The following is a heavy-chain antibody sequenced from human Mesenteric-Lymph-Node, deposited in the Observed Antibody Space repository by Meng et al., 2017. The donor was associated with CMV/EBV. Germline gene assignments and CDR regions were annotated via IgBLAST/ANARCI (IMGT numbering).Heavy chain of an antibody. CDR2: ISGSGDST. Sequence: GESLKISCAASGFTFNEFAMNWVRQAPGKGLEWVSVISGSGDSTHYADSVKGRLTISRDNSKNILYLQMNSLRAEDTAVYYCAKAFVAFDIWGQGTMVTVSS. CDR3: AKAFVAFDI. J-gene: IGHJ3*02. D-gene: IGHD2-21*01. V-gene: IGHV3-23*01. CDR1: GFTFNEFA.